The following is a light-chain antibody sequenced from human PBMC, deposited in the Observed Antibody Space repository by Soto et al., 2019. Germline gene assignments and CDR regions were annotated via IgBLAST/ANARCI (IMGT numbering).Light chain of an antibody. CDR1: SSNIGSNY. CDR2: RNN. J-gene: IGLJ7*01. V-gene: IGLV1-47*01. Sequence: QSVLTQPPSASETPGQRVTISCSGSSSNIGSNYVYWYQQFPGTAPKLLIYRNNQRPSGVPDRFSGSKSGTSASLAISGLRSEDEADYYCAAWDDSLSGPVFGGGTQLTVL. CDR3: AAWDDSLSGPV.